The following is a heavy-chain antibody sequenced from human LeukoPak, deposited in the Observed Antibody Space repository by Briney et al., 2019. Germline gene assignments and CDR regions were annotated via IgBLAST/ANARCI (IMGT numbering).Heavy chain of an antibody. CDR1: GYTFTSYY. J-gene: IGHJ4*02. Sequence: ASVKVSCKTSGYTFTSYYMHWMRQAPGQGLEWVGMINPNGGGTSSAQKFQGRVTMTRDTSTSTVYMDLSSLGSEDTAIYYCARRGGCISTSCNLDYWGQGTLVTVSS. V-gene: IGHV1-46*03. D-gene: IGHD2-2*01. CDR3: ARRGGCISTSCNLDY. CDR2: INPNGGGT.